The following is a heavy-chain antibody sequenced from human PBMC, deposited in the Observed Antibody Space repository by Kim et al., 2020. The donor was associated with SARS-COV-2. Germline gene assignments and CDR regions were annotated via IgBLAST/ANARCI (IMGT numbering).Heavy chain of an antibody. V-gene: IGHV3-48*03. J-gene: IGHJ6*02. Sequence: YYADSVKGRFTISRDNAKNSLYLQMNSLRAEDTAVYYCAKNWKFGYGMDVWGQGTTVTVSS. D-gene: IGHD1-1*01. CDR3: AKNWKFGYGMDV.